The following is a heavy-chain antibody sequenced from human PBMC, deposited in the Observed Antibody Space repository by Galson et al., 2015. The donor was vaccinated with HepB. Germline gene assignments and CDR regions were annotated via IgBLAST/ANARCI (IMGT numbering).Heavy chain of an antibody. Sequence: SLRLSCAASGFTFSSYWMSWVRQAPGKGLEWVANIKQDGSEKYYVDSVKGRFTISRDNAKNSLYLQMNSLRAEDTAVYYCARDLVVVPAVNLPAILEDYWGQGTLVTVSS. CDR1: GFTFSSYW. J-gene: IGHJ4*02. D-gene: IGHD2-2*01. V-gene: IGHV3-7*01. CDR2: IKQDGSEK. CDR3: ARDLVVVPAVNLPAILEDY.